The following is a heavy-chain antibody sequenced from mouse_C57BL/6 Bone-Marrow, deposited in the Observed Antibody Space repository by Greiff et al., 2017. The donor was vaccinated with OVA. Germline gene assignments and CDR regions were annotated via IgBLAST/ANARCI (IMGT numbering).Heavy chain of an antibody. V-gene: IGHV5-9-1*02. CDR1: GFTFSSYA. D-gene: IGHD2-5*01. J-gene: IGHJ1*03. CDR2: ISSGGDYI. Sequence: EVKLVESGEGLVKPGGSLKLSCAASGFTFSSYAMSWVRQTPEKRLEWVAYISSGGDYIYYADTVKGRFTISRDNARNTLYLQMSSLKSEDTAMYYCTRVLYSNFWYFDVWGTGTTGTVSS. CDR3: TRVLYSNFWYFDV.